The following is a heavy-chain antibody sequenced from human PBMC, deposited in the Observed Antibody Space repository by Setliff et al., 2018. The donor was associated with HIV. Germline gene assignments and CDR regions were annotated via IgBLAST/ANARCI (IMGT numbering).Heavy chain of an antibody. CDR2: VFYSGST. CDR1: GGSINTDSFY. D-gene: IGHD2-21*01. CDR3: ARSLLVKIIDY. V-gene: IGHV4-39*07. Sequence: SETLSLTCIVSGGSINTDSFYWAWIRQSPGKGLEWLGSVFYSGSTYDNPSLKSRVTISIDKSKNQFSLKVNSVTAADTAVYYCARSLLVKIIDYWGQGTLVTVPQ. J-gene: IGHJ4*02.